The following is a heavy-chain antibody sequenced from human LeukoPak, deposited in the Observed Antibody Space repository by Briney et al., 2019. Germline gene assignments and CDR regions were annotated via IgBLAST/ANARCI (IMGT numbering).Heavy chain of an antibody. CDR3: ATNLGYCSSTSCYYDGTLDY. CDR2: FDPEDGET. CDR1: GYTLTELS. J-gene: IGHJ4*02. V-gene: IGHV1-24*01. Sequence: ASVKVSCTVSGYTLTELSMHWVRQAPGKGLEWMGGFDPEDGETIYAQKFQGRVTMTEDTSTDTAYMELSSLRSEDTAVYYCATNLGYCSSTSCYYDGTLDYWGQGTLVTVSS. D-gene: IGHD2-2*01.